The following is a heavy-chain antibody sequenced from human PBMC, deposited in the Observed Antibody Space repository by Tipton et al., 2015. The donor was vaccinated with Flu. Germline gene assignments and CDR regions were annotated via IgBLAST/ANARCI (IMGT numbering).Heavy chain of an antibody. V-gene: IGHV4-59*01. CDR2: IYYSGST. D-gene: IGHD3-16*01. CDR3: ARECRGGVFDY. CDR1: GGSISSYY. Sequence: TLSLTCTVSGGSISSYYWSWIRQPPGKGLEWIGYIYYSGSTNYNPSLKSRVTISVDTSKNQFSLKLSSVTAADTAVYYCARECRGGVFDYWGQGTLVTVSS. J-gene: IGHJ4*02.